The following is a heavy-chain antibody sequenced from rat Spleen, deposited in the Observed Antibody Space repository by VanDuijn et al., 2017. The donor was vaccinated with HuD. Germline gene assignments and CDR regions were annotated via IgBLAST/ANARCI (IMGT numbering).Heavy chain of an antibody. D-gene: IGHD1-11*01. CDR2: ITNSGGTT. J-gene: IGHJ2*01. CDR1: GITFSNYY. Sequence: EVQLVESGGGLVQPGRSMKLSCAASGITFSNYYMAWIRQAPGGGLEWIASITNSGGTTYYPDSLKGRFTLSRANAKSILYLQMDSLRSEDTATYYCTREGARVMDAWGKGVMVTVSS. CDR3: TREGARVMDA. V-gene: IGHV5-25*01.